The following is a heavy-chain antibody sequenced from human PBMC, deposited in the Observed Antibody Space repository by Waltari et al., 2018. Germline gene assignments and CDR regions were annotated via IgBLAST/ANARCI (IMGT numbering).Heavy chain of an antibody. V-gene: IGHV3-74*01. CDR3: ARANPADFDY. CDR1: GFTFSSYW. Sequence: EVQLVESGGGLVQPGGSLRLSCAASGFTFSSYWIHWVRQAPGKGLVWGSRIKRDGIGVNYAASVKGRFTISRDNAKNTVYLQMNSLRAEDTAVYYCARANPADFDYWGQGVLVTVSS. CDR2: IKRDGIGV. J-gene: IGHJ4*02.